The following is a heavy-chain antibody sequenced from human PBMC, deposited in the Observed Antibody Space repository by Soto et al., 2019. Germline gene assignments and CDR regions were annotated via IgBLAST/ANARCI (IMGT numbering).Heavy chain of an antibody. V-gene: IGHV5-51*01. CDR1: GYSFTSYW. D-gene: IGHD6-6*01. CDR3: ASLGGFEYSSSSGLSYYMDG. Sequence: GESLKISCKGSGYSFTSYWIGWVRQMPGKGLEWMGIIYPGDSDTRYSPSFQGQVTISADKSISTAYLQWSSLKASDTAMYYCASLGGFEYSSSSGLSYYMDGWGKGTTVTVSS. J-gene: IGHJ6*03. CDR2: IYPGDSDT.